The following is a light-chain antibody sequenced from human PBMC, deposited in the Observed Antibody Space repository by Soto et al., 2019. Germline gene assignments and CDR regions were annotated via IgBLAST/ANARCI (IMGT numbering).Light chain of an antibody. J-gene: IGLJ2*01. CDR1: SSNIGSNT. Sequence: QLVLTQPPSASGTPGQRVTISCSGSSSNIGSNTVNWYQQLPGTAPKLLIYSSNVRPSGVPDRFSGSISGTSASLAISGLQFEDEADYYCAAWDDSLDGRVVFGGGTKLTVL. V-gene: IGLV1-44*01. CDR2: SSN. CDR3: AAWDDSLDGRVV.